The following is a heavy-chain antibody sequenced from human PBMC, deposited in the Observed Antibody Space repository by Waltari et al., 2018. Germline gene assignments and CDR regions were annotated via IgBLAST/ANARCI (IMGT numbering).Heavy chain of an antibody. CDR3: ARLVVGDSSGYYYPY. CDR1: GGSISSSSYY. Sequence: QLQLQESGPGLVKPSETLSLTCTVSGGSISSSSYYWGWLRQPPGKGLEWIGSIYYRGSTYYNPSLKSRVTISVDTSKNQFSLKLSSVTAADTAVYYCARLVVGDSSGYYYPYWGQGTLVTVSS. V-gene: IGHV4-39*07. J-gene: IGHJ4*02. CDR2: IYYRGST. D-gene: IGHD3-22*01.